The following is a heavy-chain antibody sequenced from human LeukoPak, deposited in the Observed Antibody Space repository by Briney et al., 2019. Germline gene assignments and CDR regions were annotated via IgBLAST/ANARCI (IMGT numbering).Heavy chain of an antibody. CDR1: GGSFSGYY. CDR3: ARPYKNWGFVY. J-gene: IGHJ4*02. CDR2: INHSGST. D-gene: IGHD7-27*01. Sequence: SETLSLTCAVYGGSFSGYYWSWIRQPPGKGLEWIGEINHSGSTNYNPSLKSRVTISVDTSKNQFSLKLSSVTAADTALYYCARPYKNWGFVYWGQGTLVTVSS. V-gene: IGHV4-34*01.